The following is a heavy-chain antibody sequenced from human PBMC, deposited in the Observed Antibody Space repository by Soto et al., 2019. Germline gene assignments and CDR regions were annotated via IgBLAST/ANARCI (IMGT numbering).Heavy chain of an antibody. CDR1: GYTFTSHD. D-gene: IGHD3-22*01. CDR3: ARRGDSSGYYYVWTSFDY. V-gene: IGHV1-69*13. Sequence: ASVKVSCKASGYTFTSHDINWVRQAPGQGLEWMGGIIPIFGTANYAQKFQGRVTITADESTSTAYMELSSLRSEDTAVYYCARRGDSSGYYYVWTSFDYWGQGTLVTVSS. CDR2: IIPIFGTA. J-gene: IGHJ4*02.